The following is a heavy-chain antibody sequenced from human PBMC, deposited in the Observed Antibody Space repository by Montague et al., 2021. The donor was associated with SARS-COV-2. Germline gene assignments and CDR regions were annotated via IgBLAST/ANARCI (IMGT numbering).Heavy chain of an antibody. J-gene: IGHJ4*02. D-gene: IGHD2-8*02. Sequence: PLRLSCAASGFTLSSYWMYWVRQAPGKGLVWISRIHYDGSSTNYADSVKGRFTISRDTAKNTLYLQMNSLRAEDTAVHYCARAYYTGLYPFDYWGQGTLVTVSS. CDR1: GFTLSSYW. CDR3: ARAYYTGLYPFDY. CDR2: IHYDGSST. V-gene: IGHV3-74*01.